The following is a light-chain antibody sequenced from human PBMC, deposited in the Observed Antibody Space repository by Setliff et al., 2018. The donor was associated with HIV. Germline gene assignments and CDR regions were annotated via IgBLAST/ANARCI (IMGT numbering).Light chain of an antibody. CDR1: SSDVGRYNL. V-gene: IGLV2-23*01. J-gene: IGLJ1*01. CDR2: QAT. CDR3: CSNTGSNTFV. Sequence: QSVLTQPASVSGSPGQSITISCTGTSSDVGRYNLVSWYQQHPARAPKLIIYQATRRPSGVPNRFSGSKSGNVASLTISGLQAEDEADYYCCSNTGSNTFVFGTGTKVTVL.